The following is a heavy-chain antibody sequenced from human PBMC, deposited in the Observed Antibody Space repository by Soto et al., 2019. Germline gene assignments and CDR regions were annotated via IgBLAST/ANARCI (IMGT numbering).Heavy chain of an antibody. D-gene: IGHD6-13*01. J-gene: IGHJ5*02. CDR1: GFAFDDYV. CDR2: ITWNGGTI. V-gene: IGHV3-9*01. CDR3: AKGGSAALIAPSGRDNWFDP. Sequence: GGSLRLSCAASGFAFDDYVMHWVRQPPGRGLEWVSGITWNGGTIRYVDSVKGRFTISRDNAENSLYLQMNSLRPEDTAVYYCAKGGSAALIAPSGRDNWFDPWGQGTQVTVS.